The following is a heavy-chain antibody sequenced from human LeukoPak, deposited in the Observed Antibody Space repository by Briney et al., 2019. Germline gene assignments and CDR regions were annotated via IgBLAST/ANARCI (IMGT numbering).Heavy chain of an antibody. J-gene: IGHJ6*02. D-gene: IGHD4-11*01. CDR2: ISAYNGNT. Sequence: ASVKVSCKASGYTFTSYGISWVRQAPGQGLEWMGWISAYNGNTNYAQKLQGRVTMTTDTSTSTAYMELRSLRSDDTAVYYCARDRRDYYYYYYGMDVWGQGTTATVSS. CDR1: GYTFTSYG. V-gene: IGHV1-18*01. CDR3: ARDRRDYYYYYYGMDV.